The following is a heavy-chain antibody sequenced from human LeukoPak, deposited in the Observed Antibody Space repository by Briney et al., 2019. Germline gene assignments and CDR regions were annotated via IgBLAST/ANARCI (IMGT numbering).Heavy chain of an antibody. V-gene: IGHV1-18*01. D-gene: IGHD6-13*01. Sequence: ASVKVSCKASGYTFTSYGISWVRQAPGQGLEWTGWISAYNGNTNYAQKLQGRVTMTTDTSTSTAYMELRSLRSDDTAVYYCAREAPGIAAAGLFDHWGQGTLVTVSS. CDR1: GYTFTSYG. CDR2: ISAYNGNT. CDR3: AREAPGIAAAGLFDH. J-gene: IGHJ4*02.